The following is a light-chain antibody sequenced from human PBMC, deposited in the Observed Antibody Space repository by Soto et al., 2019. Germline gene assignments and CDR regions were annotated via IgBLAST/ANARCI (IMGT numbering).Light chain of an antibody. CDR2: AES. CDR1: QGIDTY. Sequence: DIQMTQSPSSLSAAVGDIVTITCRASQGIDTYFAWYQQKPGKVPKLLIYAESTLQSGVPSRFSGSGSGTDVPLTISSLQPEDRATYYCQKYTRAPFTFGPGTKVHIK. J-gene: IGKJ3*01. CDR3: QKYTRAPFT. V-gene: IGKV1-27*01.